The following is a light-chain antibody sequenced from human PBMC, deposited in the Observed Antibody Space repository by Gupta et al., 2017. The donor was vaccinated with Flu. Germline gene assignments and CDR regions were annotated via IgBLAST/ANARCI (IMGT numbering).Light chain of an antibody. J-gene: IGLJ3*02. V-gene: IGLV2-14*01. CDR2: EVS. Sequence: QPASVSGSPGQSITISCTGTSSDVGGYNYVSWYQQHPGKAPKLMIYEVSNRPSGVSNRFSGSKSGNTASLTISGLQAEDEADYYCSSYTSSSTLGVFGGGTKLTVL. CDR3: SSYTSSSTLGV. CDR1: SSDVGGYNY.